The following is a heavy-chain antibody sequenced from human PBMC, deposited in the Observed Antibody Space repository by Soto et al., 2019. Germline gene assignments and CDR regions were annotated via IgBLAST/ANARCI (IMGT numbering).Heavy chain of an antibody. CDR1: GFTFGDYA. J-gene: IGHJ6*03. Sequence: GGSLRLSCTASGFTFGDYAMSWFRQAPGKGLEWVGFIRSKAYGGTTEYAASVKGRFTISRDDSKSIAYLQMNSLKTEDTAVYYCTRARWARYFDWLIPKPYYYYMDVWGKGTTVTVSS. V-gene: IGHV3-49*03. CDR3: TRARWARYFDWLIPKPYYYYMDV. CDR2: IRSKAYGGTT. D-gene: IGHD3-9*01.